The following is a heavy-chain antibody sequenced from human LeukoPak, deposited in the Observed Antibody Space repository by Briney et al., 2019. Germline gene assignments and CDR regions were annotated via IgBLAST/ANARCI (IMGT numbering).Heavy chain of an antibody. CDR1: GYTFTGYY. D-gene: IGHD2-15*01. CDR3: ARWVGYSNWFDP. Sequence: WASVKVSCKASGYTFTGYYMHWVRQAPGQGLEWMGRINPNGGGTNYAQKFQGRVTMTRDTSISTVYMELTRLTSDDTAVYYCARWVGYSNWFDPWGQGTLVTVSS. J-gene: IGHJ5*02. CDR2: INPNGGGT. V-gene: IGHV1-2*06.